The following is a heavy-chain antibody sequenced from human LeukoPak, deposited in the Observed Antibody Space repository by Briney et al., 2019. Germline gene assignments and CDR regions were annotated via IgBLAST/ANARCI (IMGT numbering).Heavy chain of an antibody. J-gene: IGHJ4*02. CDR1: GFTFDDYA. Sequence: GGSLRLSCAASGFTFDDYAMHWVRQAPGKGLEWVSGISWNSGSIGYADSVKGRFTISRDNAKNFLYLQMNSLRAEDTALYYCAKGSGWYNFDYWGQGTLVTVSS. V-gene: IGHV3-9*01. CDR2: ISWNSGSI. D-gene: IGHD6-19*01. CDR3: AKGSGWYNFDY.